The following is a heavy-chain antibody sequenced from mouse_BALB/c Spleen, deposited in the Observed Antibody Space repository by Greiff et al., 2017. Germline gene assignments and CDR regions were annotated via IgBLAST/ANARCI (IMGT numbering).Heavy chain of an antibody. V-gene: IGHV6-6*02. CDR1: GFTFSSYW. CDR2: IRLKSDNYAT. J-gene: IGHJ4*01. Sequence: EVKLQESGGGLVQPGGSMKLSCVASGFTFSSYWMSWVRQSPEKGLEWVAEIRLKSDNYATHYAESVKGKFTISRDDSKSRLYLQMNSLRAEDTGIYYCTSGYYAMDYWGQGTSVTVSS. CDR3: TSGYYAMDY.